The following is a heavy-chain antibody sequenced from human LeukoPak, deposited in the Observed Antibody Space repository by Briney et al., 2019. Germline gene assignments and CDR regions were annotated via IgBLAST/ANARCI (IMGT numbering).Heavy chain of an antibody. CDR3: ARAGSYYDSSGYAFDY. CDR2: LIPIFGTA. V-gene: IGHV1-69*13. Sequence: ASVKVSCQASGGTFSSYAISWVRRPHGQGLVRVGGLIPIFGTANYAQKFQGRVTITADESTSTAYMELSSLRSEDTAVYYCARAGSYYDSSGYAFDYWGQGTLVTVSS. J-gene: IGHJ4*02. D-gene: IGHD3-22*01. CDR1: GGTFSSYA.